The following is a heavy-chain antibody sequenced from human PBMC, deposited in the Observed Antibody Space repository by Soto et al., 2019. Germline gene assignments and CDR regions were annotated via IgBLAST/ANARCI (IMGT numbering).Heavy chain of an antibody. CDR1: GFTFSSYS. V-gene: IGHV3-21*01. CDR2: ISSSSSYI. J-gene: IGHJ6*03. D-gene: IGHD5-18*01. Sequence: GGSLRLSCAASGFTFSSYSMNWVRQAPGKGLEWVSSISSSSSYIYYADSVKGRFTISRDNAKNSLYLQMNSLRAEDTAVYYCACDTAKDTYYYYYMDVWGKGTTVTVSS. CDR3: ACDTAKDTYYYYYMDV.